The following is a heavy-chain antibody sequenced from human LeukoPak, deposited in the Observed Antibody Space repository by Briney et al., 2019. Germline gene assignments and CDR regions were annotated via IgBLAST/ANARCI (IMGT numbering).Heavy chain of an antibody. D-gene: IGHD6-19*01. Sequence: PGGSLRLSCAASGFTFNRNAIGCVRQAPGKGHEWVSSVGGRGDKTFYADSVKGRFTISRDNSKNMLHLQMSSLTGEDTALYYCVRRGDASSGWGDHDYWGQGALVTVSS. CDR1: GFTFNRNA. CDR3: VRRGDASSGWGDHDY. J-gene: IGHJ4*02. V-gene: IGHV3-23*01. CDR2: VGGRGDKT.